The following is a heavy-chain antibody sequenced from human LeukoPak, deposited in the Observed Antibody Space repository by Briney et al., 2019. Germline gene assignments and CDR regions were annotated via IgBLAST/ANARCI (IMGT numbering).Heavy chain of an antibody. CDR2: INHSGST. V-gene: IGHV4-34*01. Sequence: SETLSLTCAVYNGSFSGYYWSWIRQSPGKGLEWIGEINHSGSTNYNPSLKSRVTISVDTSKNQFSLKLSSVTAADTAVYYCARTLLYYDFWSGYYSIYYYYYYMDVWGKGTTVTVSS. J-gene: IGHJ6*03. D-gene: IGHD3-3*01. CDR1: NGSFSGYY. CDR3: ARTLLYYDFWSGYYSIYYYYYYMDV.